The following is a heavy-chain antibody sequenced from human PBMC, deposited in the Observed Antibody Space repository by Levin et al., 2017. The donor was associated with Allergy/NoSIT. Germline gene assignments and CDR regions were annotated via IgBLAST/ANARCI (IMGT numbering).Heavy chain of an antibody. V-gene: IGHV3-48*03. Sequence: PGGSLRLSCAASGFTFSSYEMNWVRQAPGKGLEWVSYISSSGSTIYYADSVKGRFTISRDSAKNSLYLQMNSLRAEDTAVYYCARGGSSGYLYYFDYWGQGTLVTVSS. CDR2: ISSSGSTI. CDR1: GFTFSSYE. CDR3: ARGGSSGYLYYFDY. J-gene: IGHJ4*02. D-gene: IGHD3-22*01.